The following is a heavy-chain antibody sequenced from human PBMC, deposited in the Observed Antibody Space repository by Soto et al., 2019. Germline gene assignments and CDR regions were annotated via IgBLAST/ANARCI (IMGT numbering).Heavy chain of an antibody. CDR3: AGGGYCISTSCYLNWFDP. CDR2: ISYDVSNK. Sequence: QVQLVESGGGVVQPGRSLRLSCAASGFTFSSYAMHWVRQAPGKGLEWVALISYDVSNKYYADSVKGRFTISRDNSKNTLYLQMNSLRAEDTAVYYCAGGGYCISTSCYLNWFDPWGQGTLVTVSS. D-gene: IGHD2-2*01. J-gene: IGHJ5*02. V-gene: IGHV3-30-3*01. CDR1: GFTFSSYA.